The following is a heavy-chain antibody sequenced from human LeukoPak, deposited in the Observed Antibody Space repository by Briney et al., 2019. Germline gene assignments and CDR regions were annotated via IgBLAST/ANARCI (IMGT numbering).Heavy chain of an antibody. J-gene: IGHJ4*02. D-gene: IGHD3-10*01. CDR2: IYHSGST. CDR1: GGSISSSNW. Sequence: KPSGTLSLTCAVSGGSISSSNWWSWVRQPPGKGLEWIGEIYHSGSTNYNPSLKSRVTISVDKSKNQFSLKLSSVTAADTAVYYCARALYGSGSYSTYWGQGTLVTVSS. V-gene: IGHV4-4*02. CDR3: ARALYGSGSYSTY.